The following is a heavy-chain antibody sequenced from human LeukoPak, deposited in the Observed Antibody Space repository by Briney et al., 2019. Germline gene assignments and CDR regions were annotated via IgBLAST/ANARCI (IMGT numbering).Heavy chain of an antibody. CDR1: GYTLTELS. CDR3: VTLGWFGEAYGMDV. V-gene: IGHV1-24*01. Sequence: ASVKVSRKVSGYTLTELSIHWVRQAPGKGLEWMGGFDPEDGETIYAQKFQGRVTMTEDASTDTAYMELSSLRSEGTAVYYCVTLGWFGEAYGMDVWGQGTTVTVSS. D-gene: IGHD3-10*01. J-gene: IGHJ6*02. CDR2: FDPEDGET.